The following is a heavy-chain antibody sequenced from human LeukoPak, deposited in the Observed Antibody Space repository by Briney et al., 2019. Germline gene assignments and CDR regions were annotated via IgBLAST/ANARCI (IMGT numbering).Heavy chain of an antibody. D-gene: IGHD6-19*01. CDR1: GGSISDDY. Sequence: KPSETLSLTCSVYGGSISDDYWSWLRQPPGKGLEWIAYIHYSGTTNYNPSLRSRVIISIDTSKKQFSLKVSSVTAADTAVYYCARWAGWYNYWGQGSLVTVSS. J-gene: IGHJ4*02. V-gene: IGHV4-59*01. CDR2: IHYSGTT. CDR3: ARWAGWYNY.